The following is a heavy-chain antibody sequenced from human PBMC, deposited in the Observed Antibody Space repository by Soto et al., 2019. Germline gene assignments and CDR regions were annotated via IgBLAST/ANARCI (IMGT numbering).Heavy chain of an antibody. Sequence: QVQLVESGGGVVQPGTSLRLSCAASGFTFSTYVMHWVRQAPGKGLEWVAVISYDGSSKYYADSVKGRFTISRDNSKNTLYLQMNSLRAEDTAVYHCAREPHQSRYYFYYGMDVWGQGTTVTVSS. CDR1: GFTFSTYV. V-gene: IGHV3-30-3*01. CDR2: ISYDGSSK. CDR3: AREPHQSRYYFYYGMDV. J-gene: IGHJ6*02.